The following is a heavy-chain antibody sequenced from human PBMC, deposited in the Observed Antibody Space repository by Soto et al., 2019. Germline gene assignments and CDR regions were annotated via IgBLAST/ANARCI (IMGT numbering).Heavy chain of an antibody. CDR3: ARYSGYDPYYFDY. CDR1: GGSISSYD. J-gene: IGHJ4*02. Sequence: SETKSLTCTVSGGSISSYDWSWIRPNPGKGLEWIGYIYYSGSTNYNPSLKSRVTISVDTSKNQFSLKLSSVTAADTAVYYCARYSGYDPYYFDYWGQGTLVTVSS. D-gene: IGHD5-12*01. V-gene: IGHV4-59*08. CDR2: IYYSGST.